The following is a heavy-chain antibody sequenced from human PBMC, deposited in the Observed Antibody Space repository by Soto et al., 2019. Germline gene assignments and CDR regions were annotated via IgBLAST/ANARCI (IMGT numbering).Heavy chain of an antibody. CDR1: GYTFTSYY. Sequence: QVQLVQSGAEVKKPGASVKVSCKAPGYTFTSYYMHWVRQAPGQGLEWMGINNPSGGSTSYAQKFQGRVTMTRDTSTSTVYMELSSLRSEDTAVYYCARVSCSGGSCYSKYFQHWGQGTLVTVSS. J-gene: IGHJ1*01. CDR2: NNPSGGST. V-gene: IGHV1-46*03. D-gene: IGHD2-15*01. CDR3: ARVSCSGGSCYSKYFQH.